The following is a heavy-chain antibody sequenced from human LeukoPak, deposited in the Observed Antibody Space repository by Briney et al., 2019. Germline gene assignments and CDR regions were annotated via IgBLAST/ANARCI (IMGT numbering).Heavy chain of an antibody. D-gene: IGHD4-17*01. Sequence: GGSLRLSCAVSGFTVSSNSMTWVRQAPGRGLECVSVISSGGSTYYADSVKGRFTISRDNSKNALYLQMNSLRAEDTAVYYCARDLNYGHYWGRGTLVTVSS. V-gene: IGHV3-53*01. CDR3: ARDLNYGHY. CDR1: GFTVSSNS. CDR2: ISSGGST. J-gene: IGHJ4*02.